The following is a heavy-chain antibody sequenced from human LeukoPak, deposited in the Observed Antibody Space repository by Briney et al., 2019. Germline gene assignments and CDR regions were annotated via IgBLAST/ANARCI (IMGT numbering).Heavy chain of an antibody. CDR2: ISSAGDT. Sequence: GGSLRLSCAASGFTFSKYGMHWVRQEAGKGLEWVSAISSAGDTYYADSVKGRFTISRENAKNSLYLQMSSLRTEDTAVYYCGRIAINANNGMDVWGQGTTVTVSS. J-gene: IGHJ6*02. CDR1: GFTFSKYG. D-gene: IGHD1/OR15-1a*01. V-gene: IGHV3-13*01. CDR3: GRIAINANNGMDV.